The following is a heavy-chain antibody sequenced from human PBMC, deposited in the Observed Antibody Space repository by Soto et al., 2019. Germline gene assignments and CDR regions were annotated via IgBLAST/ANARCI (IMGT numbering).Heavy chain of an antibody. D-gene: IGHD2-2*01. CDR1: GYTFTSYA. CDR3: ARADGVGFVGP. CDR2: INAGNGNI. V-gene: IGHV1-3*05. J-gene: IGHJ5*02. Sequence: QVQLVQSGAEEKKPGASVKVSCKASGYTFTSYAMQWVRQAPGQRLEWMGWINAGNGNIKYSQKFQGRVTITRDTSASPAYMELSSLRSEDTADCARADGVGFVGPWGQGTLVTVSS.